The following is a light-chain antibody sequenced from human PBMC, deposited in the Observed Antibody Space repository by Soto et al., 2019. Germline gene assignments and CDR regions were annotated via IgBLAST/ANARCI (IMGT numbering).Light chain of an antibody. CDR1: SSDVGGYNY. V-gene: IGLV2-8*01. J-gene: IGLJ1*01. Sequence: QSALTQPPSASGSPGQSVTISCTGTSSDVGGYNYVSWYQHHPGKAPKLMIYEVTKRPSGVPDRFSGYKSGNTASLTVSGLQAEDEADYYCGSYGGSKTFYVLGTGTKLTVL. CDR2: EVT. CDR3: GSYGGSKTFYV.